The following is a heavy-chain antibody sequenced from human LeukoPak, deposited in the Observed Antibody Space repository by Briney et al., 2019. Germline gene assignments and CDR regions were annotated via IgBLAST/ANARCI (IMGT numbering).Heavy chain of an antibody. D-gene: IGHD3-10*01. CDR2: ISAYNGNT. J-gene: IGHJ6*03. Sequence: GASVKVSCKASGYTFTSYGISWVRQAPGQGLEWMGWISAYNGNTNYAQRLQGRVTMTTDTSTSTAYMELRSLRSDDTAVYYCARSGAMVRGVPYYYYYYMDVWGKGTTVTISS. V-gene: IGHV1-18*01. CDR3: ARSGAMVRGVPYYYYYYMDV. CDR1: GYTFTSYG.